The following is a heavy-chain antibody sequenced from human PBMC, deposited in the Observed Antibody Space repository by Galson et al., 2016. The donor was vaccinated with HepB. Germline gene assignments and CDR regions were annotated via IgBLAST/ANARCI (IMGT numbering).Heavy chain of an antibody. Sequence: SLRLSCAASGFTLSSYPMQWVRQAPGKGLEWVAGISRDGNNKYYRDSVKGRFTIPRDNSKNTLYPQMNSLRAEDTALYYCARTYYDYIWGSYRESHFDYWGQGTLVTVSS. CDR1: GFTLSSYP. J-gene: IGHJ4*02. V-gene: IGHV3-30-3*01. CDR2: ISRDGNNK. D-gene: IGHD3-16*02. CDR3: ARTYYDYIWGSYRESHFDY.